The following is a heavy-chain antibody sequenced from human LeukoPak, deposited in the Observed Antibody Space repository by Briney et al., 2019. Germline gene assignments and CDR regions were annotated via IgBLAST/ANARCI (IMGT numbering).Heavy chain of an antibody. CDR1: GYTFTSYY. Sequence: ASVKVSCKASGYTFTSYYIHWVRQAPGQGLEWMGIINPSGGSTSYAQKFQGRVTMTRDTSTSTVYMELSSLRSEDTAVYYCARDGPNFGGEAHYGMDVWGQGTTVTVSS. CDR2: INPSGGST. J-gene: IGHJ6*02. D-gene: IGHD3-16*01. CDR3: ARDGPNFGGEAHYGMDV. V-gene: IGHV1-46*01.